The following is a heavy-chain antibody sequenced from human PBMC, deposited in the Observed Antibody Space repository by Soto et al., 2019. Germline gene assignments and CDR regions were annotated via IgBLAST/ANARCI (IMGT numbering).Heavy chain of an antibody. J-gene: IGHJ3*01. CDR3: AKERRGGAYPACDL. V-gene: IGHV3-23*01. D-gene: IGHD2-21*01. Sequence: EVQLLESGGGLVQPGGSLRLSCAASGFTLSDYDMGWVRQAPGKGLEWVSLIRGDGGATYYADSVEGRLTISRDTSKNTLDLKLNSRRAEDTALYDCAKERRGGAYPACDLWGQGTMVTVSS. CDR1: GFTLSDYD. CDR2: IRGDGGAT.